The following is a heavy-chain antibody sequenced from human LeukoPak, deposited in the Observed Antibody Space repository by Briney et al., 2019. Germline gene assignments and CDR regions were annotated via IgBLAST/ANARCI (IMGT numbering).Heavy chain of an antibody. CDR2: ISGDGVST. CDR3: AKDFVGHTRNSALCD. J-gene: IGHJ4*02. Sequence: PGGSLRLSCAASGFTFSNYGMHWVRQAPGKGLEWVSAISGDGVSTYYADSVKGRFTISRDNSKNTLYLQMTSLRAEDTAVYYCAKDFVGHTRNSALCDWGQGALVTVSS. CDR1: GFTFSNYG. D-gene: IGHD4-23*01. V-gene: IGHV3-23*01.